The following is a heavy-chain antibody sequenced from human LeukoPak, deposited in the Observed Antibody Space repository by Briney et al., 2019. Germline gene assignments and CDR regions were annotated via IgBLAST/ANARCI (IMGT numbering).Heavy chain of an antibody. D-gene: IGHD4-23*01. CDR2: IWYDGSNK. V-gene: IGHV3-33*06. CDR3: AKDPYGGKNGFDY. J-gene: IGHJ4*02. Sequence: PGGSLRLSCAASGFTFSSYGMHRVRQAPGKGLERGAVIWYDGSNKYYADSVKGRFTISRDNSKNTLYLQMNSLRAEDTAVYYCAKDPYGGKNGFDYGGQGTLVTVSS. CDR1: GFTFSSYG.